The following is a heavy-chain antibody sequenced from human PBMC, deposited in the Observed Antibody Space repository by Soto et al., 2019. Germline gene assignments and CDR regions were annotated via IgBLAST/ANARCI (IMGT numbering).Heavy chain of an antibody. CDR2: IYYSGST. Sequence: SETLSLTCTVSGGSISSSRYYWGWIRQPPGKGLEWIGSIYYSGSTYYNPSLKSRVTISVDTSKNQFSLKLRSVTAADTAVYYCARQRDGYNYRYFAYWGQGTLVTVSS. D-gene: IGHD5-12*01. J-gene: IGHJ4*02. V-gene: IGHV4-39*07. CDR1: GGSISSSRYY. CDR3: ARQRDGYNYRYFAY.